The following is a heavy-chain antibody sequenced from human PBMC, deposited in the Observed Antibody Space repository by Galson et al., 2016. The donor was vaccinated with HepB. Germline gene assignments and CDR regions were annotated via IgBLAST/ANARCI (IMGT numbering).Heavy chain of an antibody. D-gene: IGHD3-16*01. CDR3: ASTYGDIGDHMDV. J-gene: IGHJ6*02. CDR1: GFSLSRYD. CDR2: LSSDGRNE. V-gene: IGHV3-30*04. Sequence: SLRLSCAVSGFSLSRYDIDWVRQAPGKGLEWVASLSSDGRNEEYADSVKGRFTISRDNFKSTMYLQMNSLRIEDTAVYYCASTYGDIGDHMDVWGQGTTVIVSS.